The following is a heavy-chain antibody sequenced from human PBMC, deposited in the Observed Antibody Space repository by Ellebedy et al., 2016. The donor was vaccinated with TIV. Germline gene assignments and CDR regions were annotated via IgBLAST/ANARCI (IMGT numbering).Heavy chain of an antibody. D-gene: IGHD3-10*01. CDR1: GFTFSSYA. Sequence: GGSLRLXCAASGFTFSSYAMSWVRQAPGKGLEWVSAISGSGGSTYYADSVKGRFTISRDNSKNTLYLQMNSLRAEDTAVYYCAKAATYYYGSGSYWDAFDIWGQGTMVTVSS. J-gene: IGHJ3*02. CDR2: ISGSGGST. CDR3: AKAATYYYGSGSYWDAFDI. V-gene: IGHV3-23*01.